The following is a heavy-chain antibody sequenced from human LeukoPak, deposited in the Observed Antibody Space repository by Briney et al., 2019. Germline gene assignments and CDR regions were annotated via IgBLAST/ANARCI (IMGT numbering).Heavy chain of an antibody. D-gene: IGHD1-26*01. CDR2: IIPIFGTA. CDR3: ARDGHSGSSPGY. V-gene: IGHV1-69*05. J-gene: IGHJ4*02. CDR1: GGTFSSYA. Sequence: ASVKVSCKASGGTFSSYAISWVRQAPGQGLEWMGGIIPIFGTANYAQKFQGRVTITTDESTSTAYMELSSLRSEDTAVYYCARDGHSGSSPGYWGQGTLVTVSS.